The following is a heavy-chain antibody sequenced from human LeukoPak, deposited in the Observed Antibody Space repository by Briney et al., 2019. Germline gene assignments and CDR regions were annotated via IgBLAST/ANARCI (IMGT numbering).Heavy chain of an antibody. Sequence: ASVKVSCKASVYILTDYYMHGVRQAPGRGLEWMGWINSNRCGTNYAQKFEGRVTMTRDTSISIAYMELSRLRSEDTAVYYCAREDYNDSSGYYPGAFDIWGQGTMVTVSS. CDR3: AREDYNDSSGYYPGAFDI. J-gene: IGHJ3*02. CDR1: VYILTDYY. V-gene: IGHV1-2*02. D-gene: IGHD3-22*01. CDR2: INSNRCGT.